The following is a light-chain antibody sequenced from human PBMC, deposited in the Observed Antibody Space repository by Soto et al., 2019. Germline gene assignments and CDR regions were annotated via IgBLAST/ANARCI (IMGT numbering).Light chain of an antibody. CDR3: CSYAGSYTWV. J-gene: IGLJ3*02. V-gene: IGLV2-11*01. CDR2: NVS. CDR1: SSDVGGYNH. Sequence: QSALTQPRSVSGSPGQSVTISCTGTSSDVGGYNHVSWYQHHPGKAPQLMISNVSKRPSGVPDLFSASKSGTTAPLTSSGLQAEDEADYYCCSYAGSYTWVFGGGTKLTVL.